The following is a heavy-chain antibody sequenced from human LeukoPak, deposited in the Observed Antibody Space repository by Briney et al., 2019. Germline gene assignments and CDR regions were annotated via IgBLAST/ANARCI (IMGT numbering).Heavy chain of an antibody. CDR3: ARGYRLYYYDSSAHY. J-gene: IGHJ4*02. V-gene: IGHV1-69*13. CDR1: GGTFSSYA. CDR2: IIPIFGTA. Sequence: SVKVSCKASGGTFSSYAISWVRQAPGQGLEWMGGIIPIFGTANYAQKFQGRVTITADESTSTAYMELSSLRSEDTAVYYYARGYRLYYYDSSAHYWGQGTLVTVSS. D-gene: IGHD3-22*01.